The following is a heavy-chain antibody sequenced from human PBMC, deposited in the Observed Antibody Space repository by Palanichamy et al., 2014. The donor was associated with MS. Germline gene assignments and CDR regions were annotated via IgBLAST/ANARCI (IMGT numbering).Heavy chain of an antibody. J-gene: IGHJ2*01. CDR1: GFTFSNYW. CDR3: ARDKGHYFDGSAYDNWYFDL. Sequence: EVQLAESGGGLGPAGGSLRLSCAASGFTFSNYWMSWVRRPPGKGLEWVANIKEDGSEKYYVDSVKGRFTISRDNAKNSVYLQMNSLRAEDTAVYFCARDKGHYFDGSAYDNWYFDLWGRATLVTVSS. D-gene: IGHD3-22*01. V-gene: IGHV3-7*03. CDR2: IKEDGSEK.